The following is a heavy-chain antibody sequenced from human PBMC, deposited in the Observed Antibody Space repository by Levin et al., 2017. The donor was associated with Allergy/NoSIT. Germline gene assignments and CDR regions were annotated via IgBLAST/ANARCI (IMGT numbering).Heavy chain of an antibody. CDR1: GFTFSSYG. D-gene: IGHD3-9*01. Sequence: GGSLRLSCAASGFTFSSYGMHWVRQAPGKGLEGVAVIWYDGSNKYYADSVKGRFTISRDNSKNTLYLQMNSLRAEDTAVYYCARDGPGGDDWLVGVLDPWGQGTLVTVSS. V-gene: IGHV3-33*01. CDR2: IWYDGSNK. CDR3: ARDGPGGDDWLVGVLDP. J-gene: IGHJ5*02.